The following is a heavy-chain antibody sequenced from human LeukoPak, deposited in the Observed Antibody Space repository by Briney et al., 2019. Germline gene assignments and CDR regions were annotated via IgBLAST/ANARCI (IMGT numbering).Heavy chain of an antibody. CDR1: GYRFTNYR. D-gene: IGHD3-22*01. V-gene: IGHV5-51*01. Sequence: GESLKISCRGSGYRFTNYRIAWVRQMPGKGLEWMGIIYPGDSETTYSPSFQGQVTISADKSINTAYLQWSPLKTSDTAMYYCARLDEDFYYDGSGYYFWGQGTLVTVSS. J-gene: IGHJ4*02. CDR2: IYPGDSET. CDR3: ARLDEDFYYDGSGYYF.